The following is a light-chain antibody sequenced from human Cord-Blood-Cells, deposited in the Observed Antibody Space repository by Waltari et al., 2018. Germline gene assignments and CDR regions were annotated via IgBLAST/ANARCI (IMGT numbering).Light chain of an antibody. CDR3: QQYGSSPKA. Sequence: EIVLTQSPGTLSLSPGERATLSCRASQSVSSSYLAWYQQKPGQAPRLLIYGASSRATGIPDRFNGSGSGTDFTLTISRLEPEDFAVYYCQQYGSSPKAFGGGTKVEIK. CDR2: GAS. J-gene: IGKJ4*01. CDR1: QSVSSSY. V-gene: IGKV3-20*01.